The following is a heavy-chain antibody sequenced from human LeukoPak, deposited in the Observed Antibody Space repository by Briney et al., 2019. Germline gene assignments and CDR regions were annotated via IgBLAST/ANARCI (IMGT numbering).Heavy chain of an antibody. J-gene: IGHJ4*02. CDR1: GGSFSGYY. D-gene: IGHD2-15*01. V-gene: IGHV4-34*01. Sequence: SETLSLTCVVNGGSFSGYYWSWIRQPPGKGLEWIGEINHSGSTNYNPSLKSRVTISVDTSKNQFSLKLSSVTAADTAVYYCARFEDCSGGSCYSSSGYWGQGTLVTVSS. CDR2: INHSGST. CDR3: ARFEDCSGGSCYSSSGY.